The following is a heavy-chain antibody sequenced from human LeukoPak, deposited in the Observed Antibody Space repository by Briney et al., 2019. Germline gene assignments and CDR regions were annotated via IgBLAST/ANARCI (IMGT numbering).Heavy chain of an antibody. CDR1: GGSFSGYY. CDR2: INHRGST. CDR3: ARGGGRGAFDPYYFEY. V-gene: IGHV4-34*01. J-gene: IGHJ4*02. D-gene: IGHD2-15*01. Sequence: KSSETLSLTCAVYGGSFSGYYWSWIRQPPGKGLEWIGAINHRGSTNYNPSLKSRVTISVDTSKNQFSLKLSSVTAADTAVFFCARGGGRGAFDPYYFEYWGQGTLVTVSS.